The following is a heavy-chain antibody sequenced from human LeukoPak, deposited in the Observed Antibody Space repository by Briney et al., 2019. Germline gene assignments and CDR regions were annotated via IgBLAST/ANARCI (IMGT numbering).Heavy chain of an antibody. CDR3: ARGHYIRGDYVGVDY. V-gene: IGHV1-18*01. J-gene: IGHJ4*02. CDR1: GYTFTSYG. CDR2: ISAYNGNT. Sequence: GASVKVSCKASGYTFTSYGISWVRQAPGQGLEWMGWISAYNGNTNYAQKLQGRVTMTTDTSTSTAYMELRSLRSDDTAVYYCARGHYIRGDYVGVDYWGQGTLVTVSS. D-gene: IGHD4-17*01.